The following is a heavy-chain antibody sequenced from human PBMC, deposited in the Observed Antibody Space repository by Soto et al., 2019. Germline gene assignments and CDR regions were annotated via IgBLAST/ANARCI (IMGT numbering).Heavy chain of an antibody. Sequence: QVQLQESGPGLVKPSQTLSLTCSVSGGSISTGVWYWSWVREHPGKGLEWIGDIYYRGTTSYNPSLGIRVTISRDASKNHVSLKVISVTAADTAVYYCARVSAGGTRWFDSWGQGIRVTVSS. CDR3: ARVSAGGTRWFDS. J-gene: IGHJ5*01. D-gene: IGHD6-13*01. CDR1: GGSISTGVWY. CDR2: IYYRGTT. V-gene: IGHV4-31*03.